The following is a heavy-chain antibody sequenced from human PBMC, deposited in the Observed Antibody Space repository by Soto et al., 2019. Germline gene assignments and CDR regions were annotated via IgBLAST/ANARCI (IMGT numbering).Heavy chain of an antibody. J-gene: IGHJ4*02. V-gene: IGHV4-39*01. CDR2: IYYSGST. Sequence: TSETLSLTCTVSGGSISSSSYYWGWIRQPPGKGLEWIGSIYYSGSTYYNPSLKSRVTISVDTSKNQFSLKLSSVTAADTAVYHCARLWYRVVAGDFDYWGQGTLVTVSS. CDR1: GGSISSSSYY. D-gene: IGHD6-19*01. CDR3: ARLWYRVVAGDFDY.